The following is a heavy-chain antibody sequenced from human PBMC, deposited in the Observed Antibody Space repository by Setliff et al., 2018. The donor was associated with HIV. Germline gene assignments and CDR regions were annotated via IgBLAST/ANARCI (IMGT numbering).Heavy chain of an antibody. D-gene: IGHD6-13*01. CDR1: GGSINSGSYY. CDR3: ARLPDINSWPFDY. Sequence: PSETLSLTCTVSGGSINSGSYYWNWIRQPAGKGLEWIGHIYASGSTNYNPSLKSRVTMSVDTSKNQFSLSLSSVTAADTAVYYCARLPDINSWPFDYWARGTLVTVSS. J-gene: IGHJ4*02. CDR2: IYASGST. V-gene: IGHV4-61*10.